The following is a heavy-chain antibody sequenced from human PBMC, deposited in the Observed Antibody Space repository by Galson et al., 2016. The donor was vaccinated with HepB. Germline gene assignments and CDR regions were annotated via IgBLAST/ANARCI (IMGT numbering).Heavy chain of an antibody. J-gene: IGHJ1*01. CDR2: ISGSGGTT. V-gene: IGHV3-23*01. D-gene: IGHD2-15*01. Sequence: RLSCAASGXXFSSYAMNWVRXPPGKGLEXXXSISGSGGTTYYADSLKGRFTISRDNSKSTLYLQMNSLRAEDTAVYYCAKGAYSLPENFQHWGQGTLVTVSS. CDR1: GXXFSSYA. CDR3: AKGAYSLPENFQH.